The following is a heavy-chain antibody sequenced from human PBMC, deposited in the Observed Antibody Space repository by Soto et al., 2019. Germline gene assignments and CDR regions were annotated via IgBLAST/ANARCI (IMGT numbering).Heavy chain of an antibody. D-gene: IGHD2-15*01. J-gene: IGHJ3*02. Sequence: EVQLVESGGGLVQPGGSLRLPCAVSGFTFSRYWMSWVRQAPGKGLEWVANIKEDGSEKYYVDSVKGRFTISRDNAKNSLYLQMNSLRAEDTAVYYCARAYSDAFDIWGQGTMVTVSS. CDR3: ARAYSDAFDI. V-gene: IGHV3-7*01. CDR1: GFTFSRYW. CDR2: IKEDGSEK.